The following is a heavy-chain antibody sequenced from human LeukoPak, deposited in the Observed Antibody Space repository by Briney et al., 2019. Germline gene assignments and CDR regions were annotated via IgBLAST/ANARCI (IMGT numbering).Heavy chain of an antibody. CDR3: ARQLRYFDWLSPFDP. D-gene: IGHD3-9*01. Sequence: SETLSLTCTVSGVSISSSSYYWGWIRQPPGKGLEWIGSIYYSGSTYYNPSLKSRVTISVDTSKNQFSLKLSSVTAADTAVYYCARQLRYFDWLSPFDPWGQGTLVTVSS. CDR1: GVSISSSSYY. V-gene: IGHV4-39*01. J-gene: IGHJ5*02. CDR2: IYYSGST.